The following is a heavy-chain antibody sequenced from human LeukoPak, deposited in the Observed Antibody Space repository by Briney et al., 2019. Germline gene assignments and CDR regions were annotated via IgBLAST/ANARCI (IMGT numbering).Heavy chain of an antibody. J-gene: IGHJ6*02. CDR2: INHSGST. CDR1: GGSFSGYY. V-gene: IGHV4-34*01. Sequence: KPSETLSLTCAVYGGSFSGYYWSRIRQPPGKGLEWIGEINHSGSTNYNPSLKSRVTISVDTSKNQFSLKLSSVTAADTAVYYCARGGCSSTSCRYYYYYGMDVWGQGTTVTVSS. CDR3: ARGGCSSTSCRYYYYYGMDV. D-gene: IGHD2-2*01.